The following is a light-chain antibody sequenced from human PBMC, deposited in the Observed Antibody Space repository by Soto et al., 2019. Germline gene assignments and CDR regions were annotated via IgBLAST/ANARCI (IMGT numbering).Light chain of an antibody. Sequence: EIVLTQSPATLSVSPGESATLSYRASQHVNGNLAWYQQKPGHAPRLLMYSVSIRATGIPARFSGSGTGREVTLTIRSLQSADFAVYFCQQSNKWPPYTFGQVTKLDIK. J-gene: IGKJ2*01. CDR1: QHVNGN. V-gene: IGKV3-15*01. CDR2: SVS. CDR3: QQSNKWPPYT.